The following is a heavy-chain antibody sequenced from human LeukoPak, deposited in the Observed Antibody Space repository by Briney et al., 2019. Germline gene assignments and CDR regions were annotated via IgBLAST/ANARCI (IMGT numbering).Heavy chain of an antibody. CDR1: GGSISSGGYY. D-gene: IGHD1-26*01. J-gene: IGHJ4*02. Sequence: RSETLSLTCTVSGGSISSGGYYWRWIRQHPGKGLEWIGYIYYSASTYYNPSLKSRVTISVDTSKNQFSLKLSSVTAADTAVYYCARVLGSYFNYWGQGTLVTVSS. CDR2: IYYSAST. V-gene: IGHV4-31*03. CDR3: ARVLGSYFNY.